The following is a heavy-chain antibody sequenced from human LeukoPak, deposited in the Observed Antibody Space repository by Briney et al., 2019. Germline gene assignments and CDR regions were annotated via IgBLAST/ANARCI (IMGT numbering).Heavy chain of an antibody. V-gene: IGHV3-23*01. CDR3: AKGLYDYALDV. Sequence: GGSLRLSCAAPGFTFRNYAMTWVRQAPGKGLDWVALIGARDGRTYYADPVKGRFTISRDNFKNTLYLQMNSLRAEDTAIYYCAKGLYDYALDVWGKGTAVTVSS. CDR1: GFTFRNYA. CDR2: IGARDGRT. J-gene: IGHJ6*04. D-gene: IGHD3-16*01.